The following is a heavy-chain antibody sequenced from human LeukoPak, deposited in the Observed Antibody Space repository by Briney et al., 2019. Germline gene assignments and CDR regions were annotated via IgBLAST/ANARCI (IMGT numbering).Heavy chain of an antibody. CDR2: ISGSGGST. Sequence: PGGSLRLSCAASGFTFSSYAMSWVRQAPGKGLEWVSAISGSGGSTYYADSVKGRFTISRDNSKNTLYLQMNSLRAEDTAVYYCANSVFLVVVPAQNFDYWGQGTLVTVSS. J-gene: IGHJ4*02. CDR1: GFTFSSYA. CDR3: ANSVFLVVVPAQNFDY. D-gene: IGHD2-2*01. V-gene: IGHV3-23*01.